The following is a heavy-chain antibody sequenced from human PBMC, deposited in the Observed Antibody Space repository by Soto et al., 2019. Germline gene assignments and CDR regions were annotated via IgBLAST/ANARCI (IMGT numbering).Heavy chain of an antibody. J-gene: IGHJ3*02. CDR1: GYTFTSYY. V-gene: IGHV1-46*03. D-gene: IGHD1-1*01. Sequence: ASVKVSCKASGYTFTSYYMHWVRQAPGQGLEWMGIINPSGGSTSYAQKFQGRVTVTRDTSTSTVYMDLSSLRSEDTAVYYCATATGKLYNWKLPTANAFDIWGQGTTVTVSS. CDR2: INPSGGST. CDR3: ATATGKLYNWKLPTANAFDI.